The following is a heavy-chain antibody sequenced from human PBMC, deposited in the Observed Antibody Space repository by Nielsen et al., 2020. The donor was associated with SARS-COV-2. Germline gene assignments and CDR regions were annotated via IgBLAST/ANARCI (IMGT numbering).Heavy chain of an antibody. Sequence: GESLKISCAASGFTFSSYAMSWVRQAPGKGLEWVSAISGSGGSTYYADSVKGRFTISRDNSKNTLYLQMNSLRAEDTAVYYCARDGGSGHYFDYWGQGTLVTVSS. J-gene: IGHJ4*02. CDR2: ISGSGGST. V-gene: IGHV3-23*01. CDR3: ARDGGSGHYFDY. CDR1: GFTFSSYA. D-gene: IGHD3-10*01.